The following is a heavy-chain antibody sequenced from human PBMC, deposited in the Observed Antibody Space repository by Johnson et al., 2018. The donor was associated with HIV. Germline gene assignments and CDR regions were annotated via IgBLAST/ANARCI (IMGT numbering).Heavy chain of an antibody. CDR2: VSHDGSNK. CDR3: ARAPKQGFRDFAGGAFDI. V-gene: IGHV3-30*03. D-gene: IGHD2-21*02. J-gene: IGHJ3*02. CDR1: GFTFSSYG. Sequence: QVQLVESGGGVVQPGRSLRLSCAGSGFTFSSYGIHWVRQAPGKGLEWVASVSHDGSNKYYADSVKGRFTISRDNSKNTLYLQMNSLRVDDTALYYCARAPKQGFRDFAGGAFDIWGQGTMVTVS.